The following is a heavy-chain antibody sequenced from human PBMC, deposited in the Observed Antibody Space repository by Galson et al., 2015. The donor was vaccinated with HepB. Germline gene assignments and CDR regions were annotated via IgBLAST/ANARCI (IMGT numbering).Heavy chain of an antibody. D-gene: IGHD4-17*01. J-gene: IGHJ4*02. CDR2: INHSGST. CDR1: GGSFSGYY. V-gene: IGHV4-34*01. Sequence: SETLSLTCAVYGGSFSGYYWSWIRQPPGKGLEWIGEINHSGSTNYNPSLKSRVTISVDTSKNQFSLKLSSVTAADTAVYYCARGRSDYGDLWYFDYWGQGTLVTVSS. CDR3: ARGRSDYGDLWYFDY.